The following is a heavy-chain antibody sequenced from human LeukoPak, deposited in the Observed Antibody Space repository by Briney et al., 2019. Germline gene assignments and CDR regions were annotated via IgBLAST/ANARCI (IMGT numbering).Heavy chain of an antibody. V-gene: IGHV4-59*08. J-gene: IGHJ4*02. CDR1: GDSVRRYY. D-gene: IGHD2-15*01. CDR3: ARLDCVSDGCYNH. Sequence: SETLSLTCYVSGDSVRRYYWSWIRQPPGKGLEWVGYVSSDGTTNYTPSLRRRVIMSVDTAKNHIFLNLTSLTAADTAIYYCARLDCVSDGCYNHWGRGTLVTVSS. CDR2: VSSDGTT.